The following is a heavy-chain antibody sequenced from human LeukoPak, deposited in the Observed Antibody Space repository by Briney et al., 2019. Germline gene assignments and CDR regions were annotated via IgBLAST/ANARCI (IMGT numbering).Heavy chain of an antibody. J-gene: IGHJ4*02. Sequence: SETLSLTCAVYGGSFRVFYCGSIREPPGKGLEWIGEINHSGSTNYNPSLKSRVTISVDTSKNQFSLKLSSVTAADTAVYYCARGSGWYGLDYWGQGTLVTVT. CDR1: GGSFRVFY. CDR2: INHSGST. CDR3: ARGSGWYGLDY. D-gene: IGHD6-19*01. V-gene: IGHV4-34*01.